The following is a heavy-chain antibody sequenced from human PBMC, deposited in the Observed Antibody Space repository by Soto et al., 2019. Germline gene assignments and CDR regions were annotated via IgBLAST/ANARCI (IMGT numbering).Heavy chain of an antibody. J-gene: IGHJ4*02. CDR2: IKQDGSEK. D-gene: IGHD3-3*01. V-gene: IGHV3-7*01. Sequence: GGSLRLSCAASGFTFSSYWMSWVRQAPGKGLEWVANIKQDGSEKYYVDSVKGRFTISRDNAKNSLYLQMNSLRAEDTAVYYCARRQGGDFWSGYYTYYFDYWGQGTLVTVSS. CDR1: GFTFSSYW. CDR3: ARRQGGDFWSGYYTYYFDY.